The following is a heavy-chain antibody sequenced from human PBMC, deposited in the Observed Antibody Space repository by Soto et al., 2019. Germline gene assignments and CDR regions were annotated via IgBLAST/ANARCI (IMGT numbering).Heavy chain of an antibody. CDR2: ISGSGGST. CDR3: AKSPYSNAFDI. Sequence: GGSLRLSCAASGFTFSSYAMSWVRQAPGKGLEWVSAISGSGGSTYYADSVMGRFTISRGNSKNTLHLQMNSLRAEDTAVYYCAKSPYSNAFDIWGRGTMVTVSS. CDR1: GFTFSSYA. V-gene: IGHV3-23*01. J-gene: IGHJ3*02. D-gene: IGHD2-15*01.